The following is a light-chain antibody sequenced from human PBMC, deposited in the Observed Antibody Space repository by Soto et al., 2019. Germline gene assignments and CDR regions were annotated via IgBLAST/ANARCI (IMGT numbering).Light chain of an antibody. Sequence: DIQMTQSPSSLAASVGDRVTITCRASQLISSWLVWYQQKPGHAPKLLIYAASNLQSGFPSRFRGSASGTEFTLTISSLQPEDVATYYCQQASTFPFTFGGGTEVHIK. CDR1: QLISSW. CDR3: QQASTFPFT. V-gene: IGKV1-12*01. J-gene: IGKJ4*01. CDR2: AAS.